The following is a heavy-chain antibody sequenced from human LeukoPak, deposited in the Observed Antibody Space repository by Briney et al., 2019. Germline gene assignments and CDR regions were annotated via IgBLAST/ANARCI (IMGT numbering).Heavy chain of an antibody. J-gene: IGHJ6*02. CDR2: IYISGST. V-gene: IGHV4-4*07. CDR1: GVSINDHY. D-gene: IGHD3-10*01. Sequence: SETLSLTCSVSGVSINDHYWTWVRQPAGRGLEWIGHIYISGSTYYNPSLKSRVTISVDTSKNQFSLKLSSVTAADTAVYYCARGDVSYGSGSYGMDVWGQGTTVTVSS. CDR3: ARGDVSYGSGSYGMDV.